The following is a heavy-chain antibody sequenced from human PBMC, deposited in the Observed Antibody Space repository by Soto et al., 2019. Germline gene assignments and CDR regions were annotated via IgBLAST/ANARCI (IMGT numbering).Heavy chain of an antibody. CDR3: ARVVYSTSKRFLARWFDP. CDR2: IYYSGST. V-gene: IGHV4-30-4*01. J-gene: IGHJ5*02. D-gene: IGHD3-3*01. CDR1: GGSISSGGYS. Sequence: SETLSLTCAVSGGSISSGGYSWSWIRQPPGKGLEWIGHIYYSGSTYFNPSLKSRVTISVDTPKNQFSLKLSSVSAADTAVYYCARVVYSTSKRFLARWFDPWGQGTLVTVS.